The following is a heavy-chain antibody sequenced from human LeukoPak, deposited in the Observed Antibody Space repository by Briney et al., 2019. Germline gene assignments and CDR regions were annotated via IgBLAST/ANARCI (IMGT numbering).Heavy chain of an antibody. J-gene: IGHJ4*02. CDR3: ARDRGGGSYYLDY. CDR1: GFTFSSYG. CDR2: IWYDGSNK. V-gene: IGHV3-33*01. Sequence: PGGSLRLSCAASGFTFSSYGMHWVRQAPGKGLEWVAVIWYDGSNKCYADSVKGRFTISRDNSKNTLYLQMNSLRAEDTAVYYCARDRGGGSYYLDYWGQGTLVTVPS. D-gene: IGHD1-26*01.